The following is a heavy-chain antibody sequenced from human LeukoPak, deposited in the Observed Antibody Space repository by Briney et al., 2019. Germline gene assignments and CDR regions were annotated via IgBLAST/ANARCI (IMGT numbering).Heavy chain of an antibody. CDR2: ICSSGSA. J-gene: IGHJ6*02. CDR1: GGSISSGVYC. V-gene: IGHV4-31*03. D-gene: IGHD2-15*01. Sequence: SETLSLTCTVSGGSISSGVYCWSWIRQRPGEGLQWIGYICSSGSAYYNASLKSRVSMSTDTSNNQFSLKLNSVTAADTAVYYCARDGGGSLHGMDVWGQGTTVTVSS. CDR3: ARDGGGSLHGMDV.